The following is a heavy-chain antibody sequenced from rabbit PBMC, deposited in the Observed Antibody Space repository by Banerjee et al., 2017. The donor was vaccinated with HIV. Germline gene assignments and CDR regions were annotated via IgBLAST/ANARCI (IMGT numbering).Heavy chain of an antibody. CDR1: GFTLSGYW. V-gene: IGHV1S45*01. D-gene: IGHD1-1*01. CDR3: ARDGASGYNFNL. CDR2: IATGSGNT. Sequence: QEQLEESGGDLVKPEGSLTLTCTASGFTLSGYWMSWVRQAPGKGLEWIGCIATGSGNTYYASWAKGRFTISKTSSTTVTLQMTSLTAADTATYFCARDGASGYNFNLWGPGTLVTVS. J-gene: IGHJ4*01.